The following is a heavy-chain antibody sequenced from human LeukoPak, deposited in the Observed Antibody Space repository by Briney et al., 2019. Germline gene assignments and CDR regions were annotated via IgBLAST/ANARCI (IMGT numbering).Heavy chain of an antibody. J-gene: IGHJ4*02. V-gene: IGHV1-2*02. CDR3: ARDDSSGYYNNFVY. D-gene: IGHD3-22*01. CDR1: GYTFTGYY. Sequence: ASVKVSCKASGYTFTGYYMHWVRQAPGQGLEWMGWINPNSGGTNYAQKFQGRVTMTRGTSISTAYMELSRLRSDDTAVYYCARDDSSGYYNNFVYWGQGTLVTVSS. CDR2: INPNSGGT.